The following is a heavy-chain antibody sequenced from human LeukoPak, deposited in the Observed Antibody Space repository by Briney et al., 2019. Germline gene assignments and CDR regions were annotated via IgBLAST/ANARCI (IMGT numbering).Heavy chain of an antibody. D-gene: IGHD4-17*01. CDR1: GGSFSGYY. CDR3: ARFRTAVTTFYYGMDV. V-gene: IGHV4-34*01. Sequence: PSETLSLTCAVYGGSFSGYYWSWIRQPPGKGLEWIGEINHSGSTNYNPSLKSRVTISVDTSKNQFSLKLSSVTAADTAVYYCARFRTAVTTFYYGMDVWGQGTTVTVSS. CDR2: INHSGST. J-gene: IGHJ6*02.